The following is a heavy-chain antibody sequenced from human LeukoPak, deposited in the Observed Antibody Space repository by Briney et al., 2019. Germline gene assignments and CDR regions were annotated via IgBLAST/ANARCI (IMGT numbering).Heavy chain of an antibody. V-gene: IGHV4-39*01. J-gene: IGHJ5*02. CDR2: IYNSGSTYHNPSLNSGST. D-gene: IGHD3-3*01. Sequence: SETLSLTCTVSGGSISSSSYYWGWIRQPPGKGLEWIGSIYNSGSTYHNPSLNSGSTYHNPPLKSRVTISVDTSKNQFSLKLSSVTAADTAVYYCARVGYDFWSGPSNWFDPCGQRTLVTVSS. CDR1: GGSISSSSYY. CDR3: ARVGYDFWSGPSNWFDP.